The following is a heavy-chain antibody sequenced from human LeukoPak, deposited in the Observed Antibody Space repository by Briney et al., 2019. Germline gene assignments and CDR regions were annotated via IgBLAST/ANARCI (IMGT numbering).Heavy chain of an antibody. D-gene: IGHD4-17*01. CDR3: AKDSEIYGADY. V-gene: IGHV3-30*02. CDR2: IRNDGSNR. CDR1: GFTFSTYG. Sequence: PGGSLRLSCAASGFTFSTYGMHWVRQAPGKGLEWVSFIRNDGSNRHYADSVQGRFTISRDDFKNTVYLQMNSLRADDTAVYYCAKDSEIYGADYWGQGTLVTVSS. J-gene: IGHJ4*02.